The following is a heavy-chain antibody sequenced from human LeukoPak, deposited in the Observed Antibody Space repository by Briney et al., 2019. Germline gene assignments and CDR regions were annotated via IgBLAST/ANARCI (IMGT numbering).Heavy chain of an antibody. CDR2: MNPNSGNT. V-gene: IGHV1-8*02. J-gene: IGHJ4*02. CDR1: GYTFRNYD. D-gene: IGHD5-24*01. CDR3: AKATPGGLHGYSFDY. Sequence: ASVKVSCKASGYTFRNYDINWVRQATGQGLEWMGWMNPNSGNTGFAQKFQDRVSMTRDTSINTAYMELTSLRSGDTAVYYCAKATPGGLHGYSFDYWGQGTVVTVYS.